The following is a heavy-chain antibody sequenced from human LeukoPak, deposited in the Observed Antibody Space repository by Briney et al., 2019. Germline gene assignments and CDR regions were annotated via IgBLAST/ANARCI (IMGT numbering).Heavy chain of an antibody. CDR3: AHRFYGDRLEY. CDR1: GGSISGYYWS. V-gene: IGHV2-5*01. J-gene: IGHJ4*02. D-gene: IGHD4-17*01. CDR2: IFWNDDK. Sequence: TLSLTCSVSGGSISGYYWSWIRQPPGKGLEWLALIFWNDDKRYSPSLKSRLTITKDTFKNQPVLTLTDMDPVDTATYYCAHRFYGDRLEYWGQGTLVTVSS.